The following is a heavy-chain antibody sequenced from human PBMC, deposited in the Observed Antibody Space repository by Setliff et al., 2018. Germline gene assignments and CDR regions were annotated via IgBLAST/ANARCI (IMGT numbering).Heavy chain of an antibody. D-gene: IGHD3-3*01. V-gene: IGHV4-39*07. Sequence: PSETLSLTCIVSGGSIGSGDFHWYWGWIRQPPGKGLEWIGSIYYSGSTYYNPSLKSRVTISVDTSKNQFSLKLSSVTAADTAVYYCARRETYYNFWSGYYAYWGQGTLVTVSS. CDR1: GGSIGSGDFHWY. J-gene: IGHJ4*02. CDR3: ARRETYYNFWSGYYAY. CDR2: IYYSGST.